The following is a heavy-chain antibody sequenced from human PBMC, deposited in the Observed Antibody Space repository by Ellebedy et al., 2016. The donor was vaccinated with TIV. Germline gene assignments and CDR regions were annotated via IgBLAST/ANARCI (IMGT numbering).Heavy chain of an antibody. D-gene: IGHD3-10*01. Sequence: SETLSLTCSVSGGPISSYYWSWIRQSPGKGLEWIGYIHYSGSTQHNPSLQSRVTMSVDTSKNQFSLHLNSVTAADTAVYYCARHSGANWFDPWGQGTLVTVSS. J-gene: IGHJ5*02. CDR1: GGPISSYY. CDR2: IHYSGST. CDR3: ARHSGANWFDP. V-gene: IGHV4-59*08.